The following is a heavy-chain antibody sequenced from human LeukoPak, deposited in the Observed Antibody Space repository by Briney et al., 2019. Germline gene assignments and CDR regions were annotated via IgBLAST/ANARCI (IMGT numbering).Heavy chain of an antibody. CDR2: IYYSGST. CDR1: GGSISSYY. V-gene: IGHV4-59*01. CDR3: ARDREDYGANWFDP. D-gene: IGHD4-17*01. J-gene: IGHJ5*02. Sequence: SETLSLTCTVSGGSISSYYWSWIRQPPGKGLEGIGYIYYSGSTNYNPSLKSRVTISVDTSKNQFSLKLSSVTAADTAVYYCARDREDYGANWFDPWGQGTLVTVSS.